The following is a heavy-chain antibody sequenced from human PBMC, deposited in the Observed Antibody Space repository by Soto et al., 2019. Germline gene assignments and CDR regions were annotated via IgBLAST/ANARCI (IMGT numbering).Heavy chain of an antibody. V-gene: IGHV1-8*01. D-gene: IGHD3-10*01. Sequence: QVQLVQSGAELKKPGASVKVSFKASGYTFSNYDMNWVRRATGQGPEWIGWVNPNNGDTGYAQKFQGRVTLTTDISTTTAYMELTSLRSEDTAIYYCAKVSRKGSAIDFDYWGQGTLITVSS. CDR2: VNPNNGDT. J-gene: IGHJ4*02. CDR3: AKVSRKGSAIDFDY. CDR1: GYTFSNYD.